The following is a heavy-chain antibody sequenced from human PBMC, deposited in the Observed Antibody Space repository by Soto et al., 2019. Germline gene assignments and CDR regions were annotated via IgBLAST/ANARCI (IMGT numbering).Heavy chain of an antibody. D-gene: IGHD6-19*01. CDR2: ISYDGSNT. CDR3: AREPAGIAVLLYYFDS. V-gene: IGHV3-30-3*01. J-gene: IGHJ4*02. Sequence: QVQLVESGGGVVQSGGSLRLSCAASGFTFTHYALHSVRQAPGKWLEWVAVISYDGSNTYYADSVKGRFTISRDNSKNTLYLQINSLTAKDTAVYYCAREPAGIAVLLYYFDSWGQGTMVTVSS. CDR1: GFTFTHYA.